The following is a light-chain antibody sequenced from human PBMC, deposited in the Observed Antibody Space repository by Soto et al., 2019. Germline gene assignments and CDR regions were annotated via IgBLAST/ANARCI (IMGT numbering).Light chain of an antibody. CDR1: QSVYSRY. CDR2: GAS. V-gene: IGKV3-20*01. CDR3: QQYGSSPLT. Sequence: DIVLTQSPGTLSLSPGERATLSCRASQSVYSRYLAWYQQKPGQAPRLLIYGASGRATGIPDRFSGSGSETEFSLTISRLEPEDFAVYYCQQYGSSPLTFGQGTKVEIK. J-gene: IGKJ1*01.